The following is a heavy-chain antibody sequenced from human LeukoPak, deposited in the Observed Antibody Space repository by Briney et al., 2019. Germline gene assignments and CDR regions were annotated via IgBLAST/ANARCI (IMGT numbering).Heavy chain of an antibody. CDR3: ASGLGATDAFDI. V-gene: IGHV4-59*01. CDR1: GGSISSYY. J-gene: IGHJ3*02. Sequence: SETLSLTCTVSGGSISSYYWSWIRQPPGKGLEWIGYIYYSGSTNYNPSLKSRVTISVDTSKNQFSLKLSTVTAADTAAYYCASGLGATDAFDIWGQGTMVTVSS. D-gene: IGHD1-26*01. CDR2: IYYSGST.